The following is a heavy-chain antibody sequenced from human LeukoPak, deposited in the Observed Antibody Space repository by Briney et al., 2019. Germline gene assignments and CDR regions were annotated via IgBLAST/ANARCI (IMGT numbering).Heavy chain of an antibody. CDR1: GFTFTNYG. V-gene: IGHV3-33*01. J-gene: IGHJ4*02. CDR2: IWYDGSKT. CDR3: ARDLDY. Sequence: GGSLRLSCTTSGFTFTNYGINWVRQAPGKGLEWVAAIWYDGSKTSYTDSVKGRFTVSRDISKNTVYLQMNGLKAEDTAVYYCARDLDYWGQGTLVTVSS.